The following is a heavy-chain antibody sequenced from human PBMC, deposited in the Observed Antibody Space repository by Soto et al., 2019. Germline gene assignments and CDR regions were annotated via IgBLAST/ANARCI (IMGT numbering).Heavy chain of an antibody. Sequence: QVLLQESGPGLVKPSETLSLTCTVSGGSITTYYWSWIRQPPGKGLEWIGNIYYSGSTNYNPSLKSRVTISVDTSKNQFSLKLSSVTAADTAVYYCAGLRQKLDKNFDYWGQGTLVTVSS. CDR2: IYYSGST. V-gene: IGHV4-59*08. D-gene: IGHD2-2*03. CDR3: AGLRQKLDKNFDY. J-gene: IGHJ4*02. CDR1: GGSITTYY.